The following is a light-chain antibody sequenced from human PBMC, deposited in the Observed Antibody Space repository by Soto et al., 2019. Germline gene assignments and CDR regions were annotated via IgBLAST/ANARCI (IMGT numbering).Light chain of an antibody. CDR3: QQSYNTPIT. V-gene: IGKV1-39*01. CDR1: QSISSH. J-gene: IGKJ5*01. Sequence: DIQMTQSPSPLSASVGDRVTITCRASQSISSHLNWYQQKPGKAPNLLIYAASSLQSGVPSRFSGSGSGTDFTLTISSLQHEDFATYYCQQSYNTPITFGQGTRLEIK. CDR2: AAS.